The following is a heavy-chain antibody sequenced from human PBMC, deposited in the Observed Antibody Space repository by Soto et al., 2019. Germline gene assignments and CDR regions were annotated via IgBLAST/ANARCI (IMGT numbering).Heavy chain of an antibody. CDR1: GYTFTSYG. Sequence: ASVKVSCKASGYTFTSYGISWVRQAPGQGLEWMGWISAYNGNTNYAQKLQGRVTMTTDTSTSTAYMELRSLRSDDTAVYYCARDSPYSSSWYVFDWFEPWGQGTLVTVSS. CDR2: ISAYNGNT. V-gene: IGHV1-18*01. D-gene: IGHD6-13*01. CDR3: ARDSPYSSSWYVFDWFEP. J-gene: IGHJ5*02.